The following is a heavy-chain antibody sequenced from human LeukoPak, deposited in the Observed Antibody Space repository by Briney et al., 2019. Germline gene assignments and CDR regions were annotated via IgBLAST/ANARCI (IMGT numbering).Heavy chain of an antibody. CDR1: GFTVTSNY. Sequence: PGGSLRLSCAASGFTVTSNYMTWVRQAPGKGLEWVSVIYSGGSTYYADSVKGRFTISRDNSKNTLSLQMNSLRAEDTAVYYCARNSGYDFPFDYWGQGTLVTVSS. J-gene: IGHJ4*02. CDR2: IYSGGST. D-gene: IGHD5-12*01. CDR3: ARNSGYDFPFDY. V-gene: IGHV3-53*01.